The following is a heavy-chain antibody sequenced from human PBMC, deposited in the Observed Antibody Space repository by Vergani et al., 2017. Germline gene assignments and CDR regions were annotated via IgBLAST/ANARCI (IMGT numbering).Heavy chain of an antibody. Sequence: EVQLLESGGGLVQPGGSLRLSCAASGFTFSSYAMSWVRQAPGKGLEWVSAISGSGGSTYYAASVKGRFTISRDNSKNTRYLQMNSLRAEDTAVYYCAKDLNEQWPLDDFDYWGQGTMVTVSS. J-gene: IGHJ4*03. CDR2: ISGSGGST. V-gene: IGHV3-23*01. CDR3: AKDLNEQWPLDDFDY. D-gene: IGHD6-19*01. CDR1: GFTFSSYA.